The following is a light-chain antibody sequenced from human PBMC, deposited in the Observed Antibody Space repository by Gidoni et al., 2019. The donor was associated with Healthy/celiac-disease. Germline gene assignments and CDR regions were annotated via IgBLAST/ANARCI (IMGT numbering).Light chain of an antibody. J-gene: IGKJ1*01. V-gene: IGKV3-15*01. CDR3: QQYNNWPPWT. CDR1: QSVSSN. CDR2: GAS. Sequence: EIVMTQSPATLSVSPGDRATLSCRASQSVSSNFACYQQKPGQAPRLLISGASTRATGTPARFSGSGSGTEFTLTISSLQSEDFAVYYCQQYNNWPPWTFGQGTKVEIK.